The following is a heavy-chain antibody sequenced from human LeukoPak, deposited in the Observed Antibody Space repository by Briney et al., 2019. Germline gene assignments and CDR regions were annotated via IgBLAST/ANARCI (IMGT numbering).Heavy chain of an antibody. CDR1: GFTFSSYS. V-gene: IGHV3-48*01. D-gene: IGHD6-13*01. Sequence: GGSLRLSCAASGFTFSSYSMNWVRQAPGKGLEWVSYISSSSGTIYYADSVKGRFTISRDNAKNSLYLQMNSLRAEDTAVYYCARVEQQLVPPYYYMDVWGKGTTVTVSS. CDR2: ISSSSGTI. J-gene: IGHJ6*03. CDR3: ARVEQQLVPPYYYMDV.